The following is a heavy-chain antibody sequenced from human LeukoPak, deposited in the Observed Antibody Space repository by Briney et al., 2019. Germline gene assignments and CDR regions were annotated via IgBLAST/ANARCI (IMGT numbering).Heavy chain of an antibody. J-gene: IGHJ3*02. CDR2: IKSKTDGGTT. V-gene: IGHV3-15*01. D-gene: IGHD3-22*01. CDR3: TTSLRYYYDSSGYYYLDAFDI. Sequence: GGSLRLSCAASGFTFSNAWMSWVRQAPGKGLEWVGRIKSKTDGGTTDYAAPVKGRFTISRDDSKNTLYLQMNSLKTEDTAVYHCTTSLRYYYDSSGYYYLDAFDIWGQGTMVTVSS. CDR1: GFTFSNAW.